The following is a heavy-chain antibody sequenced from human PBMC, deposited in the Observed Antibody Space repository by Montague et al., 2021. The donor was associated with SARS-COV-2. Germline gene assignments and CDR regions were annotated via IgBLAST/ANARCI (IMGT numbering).Heavy chain of an antibody. D-gene: IGHD4-17*01. V-gene: IGHV4-30-2*01. J-gene: IGHJ4*02. CDR1: GGSVSSGGYS. Sequence: SQTLSLTCAVSGGSVSSGGYSWYWIREAPGKGLEWIGHIHHSGNTYYNPSLESRVTISGDRPKNQFSLKVTSITAADTAVYYCASYRDYGDYYGGQGTLVTVST. CDR3: ASYRDYGDYY. CDR2: IHHSGNT.